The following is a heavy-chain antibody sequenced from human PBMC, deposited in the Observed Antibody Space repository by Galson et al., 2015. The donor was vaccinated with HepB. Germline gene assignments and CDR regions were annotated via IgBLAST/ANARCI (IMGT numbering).Heavy chain of an antibody. J-gene: IGHJ6*02. CDR2: INQDGSSK. CDR3: ARRVSLVRGIITKPDYYYGMDV. D-gene: IGHD3-10*01. Sequence: SLRLSCAASGFTFSSYWMNWVRQAPGKGLEWVAHINQDGSSKYYVDSVKGRFTISRDNAKDSVFLQLDSLRAEDTAVYSCARRVSLVRGIITKPDYYYGMDVWGQGTTVTVAS. V-gene: IGHV3-7*03. CDR1: GFTFSSYW.